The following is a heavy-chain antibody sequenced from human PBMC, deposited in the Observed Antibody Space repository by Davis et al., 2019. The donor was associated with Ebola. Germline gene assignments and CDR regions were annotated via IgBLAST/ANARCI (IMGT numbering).Heavy chain of an antibody. CDR1: GGTFSNYA. V-gene: IGHV1-69*13. D-gene: IGHD1-1*01. Sequence: SVKVSCKASGGTFSNYAITWVRQAPGQGLEWMGGIVFGAPTYAKKFQGRVTITADESTNTAYVELRSLRSEDTAVYYCARERLGTLEYWGQGTLVTVSS. J-gene: IGHJ4*02. CDR2: IVFGAP. CDR3: ARERLGTLEY.